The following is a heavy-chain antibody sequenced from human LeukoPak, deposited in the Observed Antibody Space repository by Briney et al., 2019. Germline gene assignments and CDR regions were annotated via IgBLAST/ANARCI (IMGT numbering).Heavy chain of an antibody. Sequence: GGSLRLSCAASGFTFSNYWMHWVRQAPGKGLVWVSRINSDGINTSYADSVKGRFTISRDNAKNTLNLQMNSLRTEDTAVYYCANGPQYNILTGFYKVRSHLDYWGQGTLVTVSS. V-gene: IGHV3-74*01. J-gene: IGHJ4*02. CDR3: ANGPQYNILTGFYKVRSHLDY. CDR1: GFTFSNYW. CDR2: INSDGINT. D-gene: IGHD3-9*01.